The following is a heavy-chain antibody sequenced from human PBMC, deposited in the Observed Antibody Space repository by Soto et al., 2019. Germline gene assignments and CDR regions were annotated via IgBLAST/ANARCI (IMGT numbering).Heavy chain of an antibody. CDR3: ASDWGDESADSDAFQI. J-gene: IGHJ3*02. Sequence: EVQLLESGGGLVQPGGSLRLSCAASGFTFSKFAVSWVRQAPGKGLEWVSAISGDGDSTFYVDSVKGRFTISRDNSKNTLNLQMNTQRAVDTVMSYCASDWGDESADSDAFQIWGRGTMVSVSS. CDR1: GFTFSKFA. D-gene: IGHD3-16*01. V-gene: IGHV3-23*01. CDR2: ISGDGDST.